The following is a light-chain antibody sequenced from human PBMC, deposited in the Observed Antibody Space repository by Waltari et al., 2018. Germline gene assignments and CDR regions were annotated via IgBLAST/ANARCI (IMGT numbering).Light chain of an antibody. CDR1: QSILYSSNNKNS. Sequence: DIVMTQSPDSLAVSLGARATINCKSSQSILYSSNNKNSLAWYQQKPGQPPKLLIYWASSREAWFPDRFSASGSGTDVMLTISSLQAEDVAVYYCQQYYSTPLTFGGGTKVEIK. V-gene: IGKV4-1*01. J-gene: IGKJ4*01. CDR3: QQYYSTPLT. CDR2: WAS.